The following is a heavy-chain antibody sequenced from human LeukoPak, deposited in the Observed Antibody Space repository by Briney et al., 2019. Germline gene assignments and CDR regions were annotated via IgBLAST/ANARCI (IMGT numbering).Heavy chain of an antibody. Sequence: SETLSLTCTVSGGSISRYYWSWIRQPPGKGLEWIGYIYYSGSTNYNPSLKSRVTISVDTSKNPFSLKLSSVTAADTAVYYCARGCLRSGGSCYAGYWGQGTLVTVSS. J-gene: IGHJ4*02. CDR3: ARGCLRSGGSCYAGY. D-gene: IGHD2-15*01. CDR2: IYYSGST. CDR1: GGSISRYY. V-gene: IGHV4-59*01.